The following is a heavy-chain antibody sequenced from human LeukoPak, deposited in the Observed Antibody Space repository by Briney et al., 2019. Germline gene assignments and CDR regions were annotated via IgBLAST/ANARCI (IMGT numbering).Heavy chain of an antibody. V-gene: IGHV1-8*02. Sequence: GASVKVSCKASGYTFNNYDINWVRQAAGQGLEWMGRLDPYSSDTAYGQNFQGRVTMTRNTSINTAYMELSSLTSEDTAVYYCARLAVMVRGVIRRYNWFDPWGQGTLVTVSS. CDR2: LDPYSSDT. CDR3: ARLAVMVRGVIRRYNWFDP. CDR1: GYTFNNYD. J-gene: IGHJ5*02. D-gene: IGHD3-10*01.